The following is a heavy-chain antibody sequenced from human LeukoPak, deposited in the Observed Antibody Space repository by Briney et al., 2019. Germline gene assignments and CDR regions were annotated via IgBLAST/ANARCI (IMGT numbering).Heavy chain of an antibody. CDR1: GYSISSGYY. Sequence: PSETLSLTCTVSGYSISSGYYWGWIRQPPGKGLEWIGSIYHSGSTYYNPSLKRRVTISLDTSKNQFSLNLRSVTAADTAVYYCARDECNGGTCYRRGYFDLWGRGSHVTVSS. D-gene: IGHD2-15*01. J-gene: IGHJ2*01. V-gene: IGHV4-38-2*02. CDR2: IYHSGST. CDR3: ARDECNGGTCYRRGYFDL.